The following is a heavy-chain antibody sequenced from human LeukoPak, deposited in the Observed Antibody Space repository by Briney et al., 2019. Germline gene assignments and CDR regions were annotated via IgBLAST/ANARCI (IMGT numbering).Heavy chain of an antibody. J-gene: IGHJ3*02. D-gene: IGHD1-26*01. V-gene: IGHV5-51*01. CDR1: GYSFITYW. CDR3: ARPQDGSFVFDI. CDR2: IYPYDSDT. Sequence: GASLKISCKVSGYSFITYWIAWVRQMPGKGLEWMWIIYPYDSDTKYSPSFKGQVTISADKYISTAYLQWSSLKPSDTAMYYCARPQDGSFVFDIWGQGTMVTVSS.